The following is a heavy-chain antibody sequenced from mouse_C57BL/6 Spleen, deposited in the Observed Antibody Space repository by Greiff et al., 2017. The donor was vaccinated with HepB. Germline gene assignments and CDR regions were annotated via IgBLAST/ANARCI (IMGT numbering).Heavy chain of an antibody. CDR1: GFTFSSYA. Sequence: EVKVVESGGGLVKPGGSLKLSCAASGFTFSSYAMSWVRQTPEKRLEWVATISDGGSYTYYPDNVKGRFTISRDNAKNNLYLQMSHLKSEDTAMYYCARDQGDYDGFDYWGQGTTLTVSS. D-gene: IGHD2-4*01. CDR3: ARDQGDYDGFDY. V-gene: IGHV5-4*01. CDR2: ISDGGSYT. J-gene: IGHJ2*01.